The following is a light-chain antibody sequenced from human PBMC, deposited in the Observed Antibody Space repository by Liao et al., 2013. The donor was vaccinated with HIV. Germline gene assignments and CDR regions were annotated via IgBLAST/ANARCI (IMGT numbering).Light chain of an antibody. CDR2: QDT. CDR3: QAWDSNTAAV. V-gene: IGLV3-1*01. Sequence: SDELTQPSSVSVSPGQTASIACSGDELRDKYASWYQQRPGQSPVLVIYQDTKRPSGIPDRFSGSTSGNTATLTISGTQAMDEADYYCQAWDSNTAAVFGGGTKLTVL. J-gene: IGLJ2*01. CDR1: ELRDKY.